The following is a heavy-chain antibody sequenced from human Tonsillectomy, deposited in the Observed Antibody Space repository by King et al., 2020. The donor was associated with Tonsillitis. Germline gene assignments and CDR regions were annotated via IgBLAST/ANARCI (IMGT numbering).Heavy chain of an antibody. CDR2: IYYSGST. D-gene: IGHD3-22*01. CDR1: GGPISSGDYY. J-gene: IGHJ4*02. V-gene: IGHV4-31*03. CDR3: ASHYDSSDTPVIDF. Sequence: VQLQESGPGLVKPSQTLSLTCTVSGGPISSGDYYWSWIRQHPGKGLEWIGNIYYSGSTYYNPSLKSRVIISVDTSNNKLSLKLRSVIAADTAVYYCASHYDSSDTPVIDFWGQGTLVTVSS.